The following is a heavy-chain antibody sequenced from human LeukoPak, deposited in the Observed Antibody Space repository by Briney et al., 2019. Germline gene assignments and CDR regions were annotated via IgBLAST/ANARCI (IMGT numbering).Heavy chain of an antibody. Sequence: GGSLRLSCAAPGFTFGSYAMHWVRQAPGKGLDWLAFIWYDGTTIKYAESVKGRFTISRDNSKKTVYLEMSSLRAEDTAIYYCVRDHDYGGKGPFDYWGSGALVIVSS. D-gene: IGHD4-23*01. CDR3: VRDHDYGGKGPFDY. CDR2: IWYDGTTI. V-gene: IGHV3-33*01. J-gene: IGHJ4*02. CDR1: GFTFGSYA.